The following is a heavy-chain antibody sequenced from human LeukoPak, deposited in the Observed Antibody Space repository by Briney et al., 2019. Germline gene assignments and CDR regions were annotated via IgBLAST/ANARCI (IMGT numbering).Heavy chain of an antibody. J-gene: IGHJ4*02. CDR1: GGSISSGSYY. D-gene: IGHD5-12*01. V-gene: IGHV4-61*02. CDR3: ATRVAMVDY. Sequence: ASETLSLTCTVSGGSISSGSYYWSWIRQPAGKGLEWIGRIYTSGSTNYNPSLKSRVTISVDTSKNQFSLKLSSVTGAATAVYYCATRVAMVDYWGQGTLVTVSS. CDR2: IYTSGST.